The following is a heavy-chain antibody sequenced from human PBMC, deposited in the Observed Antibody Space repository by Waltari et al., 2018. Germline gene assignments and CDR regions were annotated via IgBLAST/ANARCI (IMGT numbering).Heavy chain of an antibody. CDR2: IYSGGSST. CDR1: GFTFSSYA. V-gene: IGHV3-23*03. Sequence: EVQLLESGGGLVQPGGSLRLSCAASGFTFSSYAMSWVRQAPGKGLEWVSVIYSGGSSTYYADSVKGRFTISRDNSKNTLYLQMNSLRAEDTAVYYCARGANIAAADYYYYYMDVWGKGTTVTVSS. CDR3: ARGANIAAADYYYYYMDV. D-gene: IGHD6-13*01. J-gene: IGHJ6*03.